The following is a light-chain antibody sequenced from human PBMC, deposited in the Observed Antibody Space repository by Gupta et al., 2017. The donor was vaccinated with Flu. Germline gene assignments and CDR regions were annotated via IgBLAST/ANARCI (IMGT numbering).Light chain of an antibody. V-gene: IGKV1-39*01. CDR1: QSISSC. J-gene: IGKJ4*01. CDR2: AAS. CDR3: QQNDSSPFT. Sequence: DFQMTQSPSSLSASVGDRVTITCRASQSISSCLNWYQQKPGKAPKLLIYAASSLQSGVPSRFSGSGSGTEFTLTISSLQPEDFAIYYCQQNDSSPFTFGRGTKVEIK.